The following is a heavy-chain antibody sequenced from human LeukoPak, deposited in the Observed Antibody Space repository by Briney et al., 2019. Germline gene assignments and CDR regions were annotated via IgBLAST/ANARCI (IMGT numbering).Heavy chain of an antibody. V-gene: IGHV1-69*05. CDR2: IIPIFGTA. Sequence: SVKVSCKASGGTFSSYAISWVRQAPGRGLEWMGRIIPIFGTANYAQKFQGRVTITTDESTSTAYMELSSLRSEDTAVYYCARGWAAAPPDYWGQGTLVTVSS. CDR1: GGTFSSYA. J-gene: IGHJ4*02. D-gene: IGHD6-13*01. CDR3: ARGWAAAPPDY.